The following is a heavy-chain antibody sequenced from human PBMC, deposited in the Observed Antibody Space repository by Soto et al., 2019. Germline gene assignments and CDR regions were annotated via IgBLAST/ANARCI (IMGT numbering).Heavy chain of an antibody. V-gene: IGHV6-1*01. D-gene: IGHD6-13*01. CDR1: GDSVSSNSAA. J-gene: IGHJ5*02. Sequence: SQTLSLTCAISGDSVSSNSAAWNWIRQSPSRGLEWLGRTYYRSKWYNDYAVSVKSRITINPDTSKNQFSLQLNSVTPEDTAVYYCARATGGYSSSWYLGNWFDPWGQGTLVTVSS. CDR2: TYYRSKWYN. CDR3: ARATGGYSSSWYLGNWFDP.